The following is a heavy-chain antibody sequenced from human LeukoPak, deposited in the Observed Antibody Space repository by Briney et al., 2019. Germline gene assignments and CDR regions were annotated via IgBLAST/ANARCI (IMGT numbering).Heavy chain of an antibody. V-gene: IGHV3-7*01. J-gene: IGHJ4*02. Sequence: SGGSLRLSCGVSGFTFTTYWMNWVRQAPGKGLEWVANINQAGSDKYYVDSVKGRFTISRDNAKNSLYLQMNNLRVEDTAVYYCGRGDPDFWGQGTLVTVSS. CDR3: GRGDPDF. CDR2: INQAGSDK. CDR1: GFTFTTYW.